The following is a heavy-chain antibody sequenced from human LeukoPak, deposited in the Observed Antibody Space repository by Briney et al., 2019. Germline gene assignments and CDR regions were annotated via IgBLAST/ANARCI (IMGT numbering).Heavy chain of an antibody. V-gene: IGHV3-64D*06. CDR2: ISSNGGST. CDR1: GFTFSGYA. J-gene: IGHJ4*02. Sequence: GGSLRLSCSASGFTFSGYAMHWVRQVPGKGLEYVSGISSNGGSTYYADSVKGRFTIPRDNSKSTLYLQMSSLRAEDTAVYYCVKDSHFAMACSGGSCSFDYWGQGTLVTVSS. D-gene: IGHD2-15*01. CDR3: VKDSHFAMACSGGSCSFDY.